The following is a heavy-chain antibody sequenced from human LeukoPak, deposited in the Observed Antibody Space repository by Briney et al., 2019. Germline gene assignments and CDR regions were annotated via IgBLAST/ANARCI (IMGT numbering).Heavy chain of an antibody. CDR3: ARGGGLDV. CDR2: LSDAGVRI. CDR1: GFTFSSYA. V-gene: IGHV3-23*01. D-gene: IGHD3-16*01. Sequence: GGSLRLSCAASGFTFSSYAMNWVRQAPGKGLEWVSGLSDAGVRIFYSDSVKGRFTISRDNSKNTLYLQMNSLRAEDTAVYFCARGGGLDVWGQGATVTVSS. J-gene: IGHJ6*02.